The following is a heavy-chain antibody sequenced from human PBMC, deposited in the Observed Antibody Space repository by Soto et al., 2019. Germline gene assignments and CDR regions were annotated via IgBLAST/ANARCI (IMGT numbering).Heavy chain of an antibody. J-gene: IGHJ4*02. V-gene: IGHV3-30*09. Sequence: QVQLVESGGGVVQPGRSLRLSCAASGFTFSTYSIHWVRQAPGKGLEWVAVISHDGSSDSYADSVKGRFAISRDNSKNTVFLKMNSLRAEDTAVYYCITPGAGDYNWGQGTLFTVSS. CDR1: GFTFSTYS. D-gene: IGHD4-17*01. CDR2: ISHDGSSD. CDR3: ITPGAGDYN.